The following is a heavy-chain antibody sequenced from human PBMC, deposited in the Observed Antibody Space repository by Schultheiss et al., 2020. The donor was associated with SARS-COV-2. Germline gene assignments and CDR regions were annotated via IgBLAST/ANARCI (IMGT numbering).Heavy chain of an antibody. Sequence: SQTLSLTCTVSGGSISSGGYYWSWIRQHPGKGLEWIGYIYHSGSTYYNPSLKSRVTVSVDTSKNQFSLKLSSVTAADTAVYYCARDRRGGYDSGIDYWGQGTLVTVSS. J-gene: IGHJ4*02. D-gene: IGHD5-12*01. V-gene: IGHV4-30-4*08. CDR2: IYHSGST. CDR3: ARDRRGGYDSGIDY. CDR1: GGSISSGGYY.